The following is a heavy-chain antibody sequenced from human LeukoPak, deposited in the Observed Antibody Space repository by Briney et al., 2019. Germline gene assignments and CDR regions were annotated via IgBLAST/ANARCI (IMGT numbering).Heavy chain of an antibody. CDR2: ISGSGGRT. D-gene: IGHD3-22*01. J-gene: IGHJ4*02. V-gene: IGHV3-23*01. CDR3: AKKTHYFDSSGYYDY. CDR1: GFNFSSFA. Sequence: GGSLRLSCAASGFNFSSFAKSWVRQAPGKGLEWVSAISGSGGRTYSADSVKGRFTISRDNSRNTLYLQMNSLRAEDMAVYYCAKKTHYFDSSGYYDYWGQGTLVTVSS.